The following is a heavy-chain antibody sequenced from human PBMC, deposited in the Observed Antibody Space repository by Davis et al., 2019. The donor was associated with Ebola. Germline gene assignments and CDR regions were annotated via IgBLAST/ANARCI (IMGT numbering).Heavy chain of an antibody. J-gene: IGHJ6*02. V-gene: IGHV5-51*01. CDR3: ASSRYYYYGMDV. CDR2: IYAGDSDT. Sequence: GESLKISCKDSGYSFTTYWIAWVRQTPAKGLEWMGIIYAGDSDTRYSPSFEGQVTISVDRSITTAYLQWSSLKASDTAIYYCASSRYYYYGMDVWGQGTTVTVSS. CDR1: GYSFTTYW.